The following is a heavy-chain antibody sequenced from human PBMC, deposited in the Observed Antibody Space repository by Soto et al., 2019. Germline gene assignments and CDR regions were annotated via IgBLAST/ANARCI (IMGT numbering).Heavy chain of an antibody. Sequence: ETLPVTYAVYGGSFSGYSWSWIRQPPGKGLEWIGEINHSGSTNYNPSLKSRVTISVDTSKNQFSLKLSSVTAADTAVYYCARAMLGYCSSTSCYGLYYYYGMAVWGQCTTV. V-gene: IGHV4-34*01. CDR3: ARAMLGYCSSTSCYGLYYYYGMAV. D-gene: IGHD2-2*01. CDR1: GGSFSGYS. CDR2: INHSGST. J-gene: IGHJ6*02.